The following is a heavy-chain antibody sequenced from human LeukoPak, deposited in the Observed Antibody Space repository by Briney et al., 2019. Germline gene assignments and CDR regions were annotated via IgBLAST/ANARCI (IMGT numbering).Heavy chain of an antibody. J-gene: IGHJ4*02. V-gene: IGHV3-7*01. D-gene: IGHD5-18*01. CDR1: GMALKNYW. CDR3: ARASLTSTHTAVFY. CDR2: IKQEGSEK. Sequence: GGSLRLSCAVSGMALKNYWMSWFRQTPGKGLEWVAEIKQEGSEKYYVDSVKGRFTISRDNAKNSLYLQSNSRRAEDTAVYYCARASLTSTHTAVFYWGQGTLVTVSS.